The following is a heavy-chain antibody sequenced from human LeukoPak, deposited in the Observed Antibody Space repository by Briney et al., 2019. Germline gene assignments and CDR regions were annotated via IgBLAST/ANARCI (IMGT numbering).Heavy chain of an antibody. D-gene: IGHD5-24*01. CDR3: ARGELKVHYMDV. V-gene: IGHV3-48*03. Sequence: GGSLRLSCAASGFTFSSYEMNWVRQAPGKGLEWVSYISSSGSTIYYADSVKGRFTISRDNAKNSLYLQMNSLRAEDTAVYYCARGELKVHYMDVWGKGTTVTISS. J-gene: IGHJ6*03. CDR1: GFTFSSYE. CDR2: ISSSGSTI.